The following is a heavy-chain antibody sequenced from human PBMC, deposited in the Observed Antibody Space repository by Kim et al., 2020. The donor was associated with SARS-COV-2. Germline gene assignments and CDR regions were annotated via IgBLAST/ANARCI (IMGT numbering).Heavy chain of an antibody. D-gene: IGHD1-7*01. J-gene: IGHJ1*01. Sequence: CQGRVTITADESTSTAYMELSSLRSEDTAVYYCAREVATQLELLGGPFQHWGQGTLVTVSS. CDR3: AREVATQLELLGGPFQH. V-gene: IGHV1-69*01.